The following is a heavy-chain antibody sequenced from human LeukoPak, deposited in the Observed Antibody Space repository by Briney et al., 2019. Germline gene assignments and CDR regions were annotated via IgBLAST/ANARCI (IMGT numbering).Heavy chain of an antibody. CDR1: GYTFTSYD. Sequence: ASVKVSCKASGYTFTSYDINWVRQATGQGLEWMGWMNPNSGNTGYAQKFQGRVTMTRNTSLSTAYMELSSLRSEDTAVYYCALPLHYDFWSGYYRVFNYWGQGTLVTVSS. CDR2: MNPNSGNT. D-gene: IGHD3-3*01. V-gene: IGHV1-8*01. J-gene: IGHJ4*02. CDR3: ALPLHYDFWSGYYRVFNY.